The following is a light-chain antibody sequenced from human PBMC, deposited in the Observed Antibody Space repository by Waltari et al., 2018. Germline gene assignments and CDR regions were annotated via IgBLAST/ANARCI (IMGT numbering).Light chain of an antibody. CDR1: QSISSW. CDR2: KAS. J-gene: IGKJ1*01. CDR3: QQYNTYSVT. V-gene: IGKV1-5*03. Sequence: TCRASQSISSWLAWYQEKPGKAPKLLIYKASNLESGVPSRFSGSGSGTEFTLTISSLQPDDFATYYCQQYNTYSVTFGQGTKVEI.